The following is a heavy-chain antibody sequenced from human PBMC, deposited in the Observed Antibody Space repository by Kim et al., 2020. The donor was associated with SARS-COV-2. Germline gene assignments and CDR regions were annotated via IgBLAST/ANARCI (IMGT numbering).Heavy chain of an antibody. CDR3: ASAYHDSSGYYYVHCDY. J-gene: IGHJ4*02. V-gene: IGHV3-74*01. D-gene: IGHD3-22*01. Sequence: KYRFTISRDNAKTTLYLQINSLRAEDTAVYYCASAYHDSSGYYYVHCDYWGQGTLVTVSS.